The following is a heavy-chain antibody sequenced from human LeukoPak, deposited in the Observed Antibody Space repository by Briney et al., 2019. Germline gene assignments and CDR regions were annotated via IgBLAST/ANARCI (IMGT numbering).Heavy chain of an antibody. CDR3: AREGYDFWSGYLSGYYYYYGMDV. J-gene: IGHJ6*02. CDR1: GFTFSSYG. Sequence: GGSLRLSCAASGFTFSSYGMHWVRQAPGEGLEWVAVIWYDGSNKYYADSVKGRFTISRDNSKNTLYLQMNSLRAEDTAVYYCAREGYDFWSGYLSGYYYYYGMDVWGQGTTVTVSS. CDR2: IWYDGSNK. V-gene: IGHV3-33*01. D-gene: IGHD3-3*01.